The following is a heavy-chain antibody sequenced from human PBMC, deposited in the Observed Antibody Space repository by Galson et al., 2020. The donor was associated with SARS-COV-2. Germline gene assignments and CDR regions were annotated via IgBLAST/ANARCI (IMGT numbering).Heavy chain of an antibody. CDR3: ARGGSPYYYYMDV. CDR2: IRSRTYDGTT. CDR1: GFTFGDFA. J-gene: IGHJ6*03. D-gene: IGHD3-10*01. V-gene: IGHV3-49*03. Sequence: GGSLRLSCTVAGFTFGDFAMSWFRQAPGKGLEWVGFIRSRTYDGTTEYAASVKDRFTISRDDSKNVAYLQMNSLITEDTAVYYCARGGSPYYYYMDVWGKGTTVTVSS.